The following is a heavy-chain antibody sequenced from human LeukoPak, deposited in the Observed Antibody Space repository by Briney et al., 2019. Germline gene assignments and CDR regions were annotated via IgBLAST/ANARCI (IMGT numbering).Heavy chain of an antibody. CDR1: GFTFSSYW. Sequence: GGSLRLSCAASGFTFSSYWMHWVRHTPGKGLVWVSGIRSDGSASNYADSVKGRFTISRDNAKNMLFLQMNSLRVEDTAVYYCATSRSFDYWGQGTLVTVSS. CDR2: IRSDGSAS. J-gene: IGHJ4*02. CDR3: ATSRSFDY. V-gene: IGHV3-74*01.